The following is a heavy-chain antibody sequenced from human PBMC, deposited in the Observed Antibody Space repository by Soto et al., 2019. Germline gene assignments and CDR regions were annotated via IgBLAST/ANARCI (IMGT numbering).Heavy chain of an antibody. CDR3: ARGSTRPNGGAFDI. V-gene: IGHV1-46*01. Sequence: ASVKVTCKASGYTFTSNYMHSVRHAPGQGLEWMGIINPSGGSTSYAQKFQGRVTMTRDTSTSTVYMELSSLRSEDTAVYYCARGSTRPNGGAFDIWGQGTMVNVSS. D-gene: IGHD2-2*01. CDR2: INPSGGST. J-gene: IGHJ3*02. CDR1: GYTFTSNY.